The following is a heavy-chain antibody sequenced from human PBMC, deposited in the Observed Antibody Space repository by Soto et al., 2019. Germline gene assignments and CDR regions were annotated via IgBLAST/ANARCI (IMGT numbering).Heavy chain of an antibody. Sequence: QVQLVESGGGVVQPGRSLRLSCAASGFTFSSYGMHWVRQAPGKGLEWVAVIWYDGSNKYNADSVKGRFTISRDNSKDTLYLQMNSLRADDTAVYYCAREFCSGPFDDWGQGTLVTVSS. CDR2: IWYDGSNK. CDR1: GFTFSSYG. CDR3: AREFCSGPFDD. D-gene: IGHD2-15*01. V-gene: IGHV3-33*01. J-gene: IGHJ4*02.